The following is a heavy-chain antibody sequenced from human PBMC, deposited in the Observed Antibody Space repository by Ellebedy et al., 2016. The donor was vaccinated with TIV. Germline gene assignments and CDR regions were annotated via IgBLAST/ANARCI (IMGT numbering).Heavy chain of an antibody. Sequence: AASVKVSCKASGFTFTKSAVQWVRQARGQRLEWIGWIVVGSGNTHYAQKFQERVTITRDMSTSTAYMGLSSLNSEETAVYYCAADSVVGPTASWYFDLWGRGTLVTVSS. CDR2: IVVGSGNT. D-gene: IGHD2-15*01. CDR3: AADSVVGPTASWYFDL. CDR1: GFTFTKSA. V-gene: IGHV1-58*01. J-gene: IGHJ2*01.